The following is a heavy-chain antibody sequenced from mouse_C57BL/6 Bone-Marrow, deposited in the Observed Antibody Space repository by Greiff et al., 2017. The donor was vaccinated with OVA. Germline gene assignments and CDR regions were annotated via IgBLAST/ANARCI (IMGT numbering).Heavy chain of an antibody. CDR3: ARRMVTTPDY. CDR1: GYTFTSYW. D-gene: IGHD2-2*01. V-gene: IGHV1-64*01. J-gene: IGHJ2*01. Sequence: VKLQESGAELVKPGASVKLSCKASGYTFTSYWMHWVKQRPGQGLEWIGMIHPNSGSTNYNEKFKSKATLTVDKSSSTAYMQLSSLTSEDSAVYYCARRMVTTPDYWGQGTTLTVSS. CDR2: IHPNSGST.